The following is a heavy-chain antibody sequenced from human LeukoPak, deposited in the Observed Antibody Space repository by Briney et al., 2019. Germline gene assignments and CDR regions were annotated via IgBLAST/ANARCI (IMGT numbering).Heavy chain of an antibody. J-gene: IGHJ6*02. V-gene: IGHV1-69*13. CDR1: GYTFTSYG. CDR3: AREGPLIFGVVDYYGMDV. D-gene: IGHD3-3*01. Sequence: SVKVSCKASGYTFTSYGISWVRQAPGQGLEWMGGIIPIFGTANYAQKFQGRVTITADESTSTAYMELSSLRSEDTAVYYCAREGPLIFGVVDYYGMDVWGQGTTVTVSS. CDR2: IIPIFGTA.